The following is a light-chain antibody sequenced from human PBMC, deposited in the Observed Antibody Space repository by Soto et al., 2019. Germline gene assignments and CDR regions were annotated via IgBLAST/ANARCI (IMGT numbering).Light chain of an antibody. J-gene: IGLJ1*01. CDR2: GNT. CDR1: KSDIGAGYD. CDR3: QSFDSSLSCYV. V-gene: IGLV1-40*01. Sequence: QSVLTQPPSVSGAPGQRVTISCTGSKSDIGAGYDVHWYQQFPGAAPKLLIYGNTNRPSGVPDRFSGSRSGTSASLAITGLQAEDEGDYFCQSFDSSLSCYVFGTGTKLTVL.